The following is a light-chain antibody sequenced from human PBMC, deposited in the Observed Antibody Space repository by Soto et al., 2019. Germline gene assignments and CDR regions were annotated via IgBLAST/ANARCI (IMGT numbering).Light chain of an antibody. CDR1: KSLTYSDGNTF. CDR2: KVS. Sequence: VVITQSPPSLAVTLGQPASIWCTCNKSLTYSDGNTFMNWFQQKPGQSPRRLIYKVSSRDSGVPDRFSAIGSGTDFTLRISRVEAEDVGLYYCMQGTHWPPWTLGPGTKVHI. CDR3: MQGTHWPPWT. J-gene: IGKJ3*01. V-gene: IGKV2-30*01.